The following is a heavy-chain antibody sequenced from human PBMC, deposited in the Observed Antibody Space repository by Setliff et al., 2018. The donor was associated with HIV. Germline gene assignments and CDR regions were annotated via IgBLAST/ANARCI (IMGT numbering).Heavy chain of an antibody. CDR1: GGALSTYA. V-gene: IGHV1-69*13. J-gene: IGHJ6*03. Sequence: GASVKVSCKASGGALSTYALNWVRQAPGQGLEWVGGIIPVFGTANYAQKLEGRVTITADESTSTAYMELSGLSSEDTAVYYCARAAYYDSRDFSDYYYMDVWGTG. CDR3: ARAAYYDSRDFSDYYYMDV. D-gene: IGHD3-22*01. CDR2: IIPVFGTA.